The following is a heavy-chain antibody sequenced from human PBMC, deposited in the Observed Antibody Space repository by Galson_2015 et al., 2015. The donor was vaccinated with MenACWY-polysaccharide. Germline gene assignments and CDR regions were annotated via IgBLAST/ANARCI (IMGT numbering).Heavy chain of an antibody. CDR3: AKPYCSSTSCSTSGIVDH. CDR2: ISSSSSTI. Sequence: SLRLSCAASGFTFSSYSMNWVRQAPGKGLEWVSYISSSSSTIYYADSVKGRFTISRDNAKNSLYLQMNSLRAEDTAVYYCAKPYCSSTSCSTSGIVDHWGQGTLVTVPS. D-gene: IGHD2-2*01. J-gene: IGHJ4*02. V-gene: IGHV3-48*01. CDR1: GFTFSSYS.